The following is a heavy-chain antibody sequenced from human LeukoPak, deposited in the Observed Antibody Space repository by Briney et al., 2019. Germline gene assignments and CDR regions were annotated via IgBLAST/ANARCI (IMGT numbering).Heavy chain of an antibody. J-gene: IGHJ4*02. CDR2: INPSGGST. CDR1: GYTFSSYN. D-gene: IGHD3-16*01. Sequence: ASVKVPCKASGYTFSSYNMRWVRQVPGQGLEWMGIINPSGGSTSYAQKFQGRVTLTRDTSTSTVYMELSSLRSEDTAVYYCGRTAGRRGLDLDYWGQGTLVTVSS. V-gene: IGHV1-46*01. CDR3: GRTAGRRGLDLDY.